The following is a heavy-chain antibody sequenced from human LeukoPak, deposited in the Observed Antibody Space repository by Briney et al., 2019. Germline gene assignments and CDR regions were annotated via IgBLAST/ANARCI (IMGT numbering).Heavy chain of an antibody. CDR3: ARTAARRFDY. CDR2: INPTGGST. D-gene: IGHD6-6*01. J-gene: IGHJ4*02. Sequence: ASVKVSCKASGYTFPSYFMHWVRQAPGQGLEWMGIINPTGGSTTYAQKFQGRVTMTRDTSTSTVYMELSSLRSDDTAVYYCARTAARRFDYWGQGTLVTVYS. V-gene: IGHV1-46*01. CDR1: GYTFPSYF.